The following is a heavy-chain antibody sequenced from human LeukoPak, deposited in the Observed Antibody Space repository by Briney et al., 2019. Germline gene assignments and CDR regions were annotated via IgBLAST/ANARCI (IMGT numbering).Heavy chain of an antibody. Sequence: SETLSLTCSVSGGSIIGHWWSWIRQPPGKGLEWIGDVFYSGSNNYIPSLKSRLTISLDTSKNQFSLNLRSVTATDTAMYYCARRNTADASIDFWGQGTLVTASS. CDR3: ARRNTADASIDF. V-gene: IGHV4-59*08. D-gene: IGHD4-17*01. CDR2: VFYSGSN. J-gene: IGHJ4*02. CDR1: GGSIIGHW.